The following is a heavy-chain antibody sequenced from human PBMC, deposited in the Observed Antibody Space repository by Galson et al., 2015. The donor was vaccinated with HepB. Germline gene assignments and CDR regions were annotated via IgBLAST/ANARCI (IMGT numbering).Heavy chain of an antibody. CDR3: ARTTSTVVTRGHFDY. Sequence: SVKVSCKASGGTFSSYAISWVRQAPGQGLEWMGGIIPILGIANYAQEFQGRVTITADKSTSTAYMELSSLRSEDTAVYYCARTTSTVVTRGHFDYWGQGTLVTVSS. CDR1: GGTFSSYA. J-gene: IGHJ4*02. V-gene: IGHV1-69*10. CDR2: IIPILGIA. D-gene: IGHD4-23*01.